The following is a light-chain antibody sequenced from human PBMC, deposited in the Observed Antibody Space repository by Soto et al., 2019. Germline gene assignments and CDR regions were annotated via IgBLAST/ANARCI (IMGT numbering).Light chain of an antibody. CDR3: QQYGSSLFT. J-gene: IGKJ3*01. V-gene: IGKV3-20*01. CDR1: RSVSSSY. Sequence: EIVLTHSPGTLSLSPGERATLSCSASRSVSSSYLAWYQQKPGQAPRLLIYGASSRATGIPDRFSGSGSGTDFTLTISRLEPEDFAVYYCQQYGSSLFTFGPGTKVDIK. CDR2: GAS.